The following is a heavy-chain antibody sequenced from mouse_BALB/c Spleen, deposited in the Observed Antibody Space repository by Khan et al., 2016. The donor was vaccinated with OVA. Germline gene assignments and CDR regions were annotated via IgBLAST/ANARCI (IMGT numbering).Heavy chain of an antibody. D-gene: IGHD1-1*01. J-gene: IGHJ2*01. Sequence: EVQLQESGPELVRPGASVKISCKASGYSFTGYFMNWVMQSPGKSLEWIGRINPHIGETFYNQRFKDKATLTVDESSNTAHMELRSLASEDSAVYYCTRSYRSDFDYWGQGTTLTVSS. CDR2: INPHIGET. CDR3: TRSYRSDFDY. V-gene: IGHV1-20*02. CDR1: GYSFTGYF.